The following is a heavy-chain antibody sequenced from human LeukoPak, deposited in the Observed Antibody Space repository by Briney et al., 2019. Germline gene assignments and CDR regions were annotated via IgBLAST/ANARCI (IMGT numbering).Heavy chain of an antibody. CDR2: IKQDRSEE. D-gene: IGHD1-26*01. V-gene: IGHV3-7*05. Sequence: GGSLRLSCAASRFQFSNYWMSWVRQAPGKGLEWVANIKQDRSEEYYVDSVKGRFTISRDNAENSLFLQMNSLTAEDTAVYYCARDPYSGSYGAFDIWGQGTMVTVS. CDR3: ARDPYSGSYGAFDI. J-gene: IGHJ3*02. CDR1: RFQFSNYW.